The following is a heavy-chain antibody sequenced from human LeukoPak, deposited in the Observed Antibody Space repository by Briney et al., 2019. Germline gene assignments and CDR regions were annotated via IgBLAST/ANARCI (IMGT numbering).Heavy chain of an antibody. CDR1: GFTFSSYA. CDR2: IRFDGSNE. V-gene: IGHV3-30*02. D-gene: IGHD3-10*01. Sequence: GGSLRLSCAASGFTFSSYAMSWVRQAPGKGLEWVAFIRFDGSNENYADSVKGRFTISRDTSKNTLYLQMNSLRAEGMAVYYCAKRGSYYYYMDVWGKGTTVTVSS. CDR3: AKRGSYYYYMDV. J-gene: IGHJ6*03.